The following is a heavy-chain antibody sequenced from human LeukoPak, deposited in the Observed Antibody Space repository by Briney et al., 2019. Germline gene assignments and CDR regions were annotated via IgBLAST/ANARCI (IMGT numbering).Heavy chain of an antibody. CDR1: GGSFSGYY. D-gene: IGHD5-24*01. CDR3: ARDREDGYNYYFDY. Sequence: PSETLSLTCAVYGGSFSGYYWSWIRQPPGKGLEWIGEINHSGSTNYNPSLKSRVTISVDTSKNQFSLKLSSVTAADTAVYYCARDREDGYNYYFDYWGQGTLVTVSS. J-gene: IGHJ4*02. V-gene: IGHV4-34*01. CDR2: INHSGST.